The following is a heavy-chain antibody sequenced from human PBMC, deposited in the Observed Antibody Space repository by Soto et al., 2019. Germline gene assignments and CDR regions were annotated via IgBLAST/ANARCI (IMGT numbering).Heavy chain of an antibody. CDR1: SGSISSSNW. Sequence: SETLSLTCAVSSGSISSSNWWSWVRQPPGKGLEWIGEIYHSGSTNYNPSLKSRVTISVDKSKNQFSLKLSSVTAADTAVYYCARAVGPSYYYYMDVWGKGTTVTVSS. V-gene: IGHV4-4*02. CDR2: IYHSGST. CDR3: ARAVGPSYYYYMDV. J-gene: IGHJ6*03.